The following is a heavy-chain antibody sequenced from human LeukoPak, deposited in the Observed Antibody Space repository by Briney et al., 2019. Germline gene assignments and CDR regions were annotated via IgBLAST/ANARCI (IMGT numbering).Heavy chain of an antibody. D-gene: IGHD1-26*01. CDR1: GGSFPDYY. V-gene: IGHV4-39*07. Sequence: SGTLSLTCTVSGGSFPDYYWGWIRQPPGTGLEWIGSIYYRGNTFYNPSLRNRVSISIDTSKGRFSLNLNSVTAADTAVYFCTRDREHGTQDSWG. CDR3: TRDREHGTQDS. J-gene: IGHJ5*01. CDR2: IYYRGNT.